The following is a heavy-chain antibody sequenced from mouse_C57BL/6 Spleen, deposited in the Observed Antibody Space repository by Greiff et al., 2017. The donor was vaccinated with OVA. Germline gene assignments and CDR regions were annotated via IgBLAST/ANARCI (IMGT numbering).Heavy chain of an antibody. CDR2: IDPSDSYT. CDR1: GYTFTSYW. V-gene: IGHV1-69*01. Sequence: VQLQQPGAELVMPGASVKLSCKASGYTFTSYWMHWVKQRPGQGLEWIGEIDPSDSYTNYNQKFKGKSTLTVDKSSSTAYMQLSSLTSEDSAVYYCAGGLRGYFDVWGTGTTVTVSS. CDR3: AGGLRGYFDV. J-gene: IGHJ1*03.